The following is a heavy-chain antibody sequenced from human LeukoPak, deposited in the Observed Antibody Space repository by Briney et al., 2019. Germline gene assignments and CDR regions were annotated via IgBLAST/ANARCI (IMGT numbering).Heavy chain of an antibody. CDR3: AKDQDY. CDR2: ISGSGGST. J-gene: IGHJ4*02. CDR1: GFSFRSHA. V-gene: IGHV3-23*01. Sequence: GGSLRLSCVGSGFSFRSHAMSWIRQAPGKGLEWVSAISGSGGSTYYADSVKGRFTISRDKSKSTLYLQMNSLRAEDTAVYYRAKDQDYLGQGTLVTVSS.